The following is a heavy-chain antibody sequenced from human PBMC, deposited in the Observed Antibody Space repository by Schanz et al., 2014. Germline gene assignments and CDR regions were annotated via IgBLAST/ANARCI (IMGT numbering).Heavy chain of an antibody. V-gene: IGHV4-31*03. D-gene: IGHD1-26*01. J-gene: IGHJ5*02. CDR3: ARVPEPGWFDP. CDR2: IYYRGNT. CDR1: GDSISSAY. Sequence: QVQLQESGPGLVEPSQTLSLTCTVSGDSISSAYWSWIRQHPGKGLEWIGFIYYRGNTYYNPSLKSRVSISLDPSKTQFFLNLNSLTAADTAVYYCARVPEPGWFDPWGQGTLVTASS.